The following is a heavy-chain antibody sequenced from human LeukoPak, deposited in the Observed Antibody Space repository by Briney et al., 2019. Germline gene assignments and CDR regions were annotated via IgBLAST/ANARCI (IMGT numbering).Heavy chain of an antibody. V-gene: IGHV3-23*01. Sequence: PGGTLRLSCGASGFTFNTHGMTWVRQAPGKGLEWVSTITYNGAGTYYVDSVKDRFTISRDNARNTLYLQMNSLRVEDTAVYYCARAQTILGGRRHYCMDVWGKGTTVTVSS. CDR2: ITYNGAGT. CDR1: GFTFNTHG. J-gene: IGHJ6*03. D-gene: IGHD3-3*01. CDR3: ARAQTILGGRRHYCMDV.